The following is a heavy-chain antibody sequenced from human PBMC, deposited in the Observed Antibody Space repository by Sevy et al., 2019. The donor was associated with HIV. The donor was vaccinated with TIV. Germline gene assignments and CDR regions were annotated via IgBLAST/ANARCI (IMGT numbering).Heavy chain of an antibody. CDR1: GFTVSSNY. CDR3: AKDGEKIFGVVIDYYYYGMDV. V-gene: IGHV3-53*01. J-gene: IGHJ6*02. Sequence: GGSLRLSCAASGFTVSSNYMSWVRQAPGKGLEWVSAIYSGGNTYYADSVKGRFTISRDNSKNTVYLQINSLRAEDTAVYYCAKDGEKIFGVVIDYYYYGMDVWGQGTTVTVSS. CDR2: IYSGGNT. D-gene: IGHD3-3*01.